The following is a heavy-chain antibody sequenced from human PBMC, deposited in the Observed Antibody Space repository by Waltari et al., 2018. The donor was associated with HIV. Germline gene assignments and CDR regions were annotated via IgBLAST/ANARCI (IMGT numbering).Heavy chain of an antibody. J-gene: IGHJ4*02. CDR1: AFTFSTFG. D-gene: IGHD3-3*01. CDR3: AKDRSDFWTGFLDH. V-gene: IGHV3-30*18. CDR2: ISHHGRSD. Sequence: QLQLVQSGGGMVQPGGSLRLSCAASAFTFSTFGLHWVRQAPGKGLEWVAVISHHGRSDHYADSVKGRFTISRDNSKDTLFLEMDNVRPEDTSLYFCAKDRSDFWTGFLDHWGQGALVTVTS.